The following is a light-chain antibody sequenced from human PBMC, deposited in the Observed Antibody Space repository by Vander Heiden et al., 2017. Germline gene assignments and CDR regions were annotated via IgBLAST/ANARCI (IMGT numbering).Light chain of an antibody. CDR3: LQYYAYPQT. Sequence: IRVTQLPSSLSASTEDRVAITCRASQGINTYLAWYQEKAGKAPKLLIYAASTFQSGVPSRFSGSGSGTDFTLTISRLQSEDSATYYCLQYYAYPQTFGQGTKVEI. J-gene: IGKJ1*01. V-gene: IGKV1-8*01. CDR1: QGINTY. CDR2: AAS.